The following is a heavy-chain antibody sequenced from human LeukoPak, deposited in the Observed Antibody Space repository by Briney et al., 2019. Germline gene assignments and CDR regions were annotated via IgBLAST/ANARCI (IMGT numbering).Heavy chain of an antibody. CDR2: ISNSGRTI. CDR3: ARERMRPFGDH. CDR1: GFTFSYYS. V-gene: IGHV3-48*01. D-gene: IGHD2-8*01. J-gene: IGHJ4*02. Sequence: GGSLRPSCATSGFTFSYYSMHWVRQAPGRGLEWVSYISNSGRTIYYADSVKGRFTISRDNAKNSVYLQMNSLRAEDTAVYYCARERMRPFGDHWGQGTLVTVSS.